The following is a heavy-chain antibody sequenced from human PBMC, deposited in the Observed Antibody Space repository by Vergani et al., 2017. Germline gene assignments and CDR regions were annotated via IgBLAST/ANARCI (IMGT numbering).Heavy chain of an antibody. CDR3: AQIHVTWADFWGGHNYYCYYGMDV. CDR2: IFSNDEK. CDR1: GFSLSNARMG. Sequence: QVTLKESGPVLVKPTETLTLTFTVSGFSLSNARMGVSWIRQPPGKALEWLAHIFSNDEKFYSTSLKSRLTISKDTSKSQVVLTMSNMDPVDTATYYCAQIHVTWADFWGGHNYYCYYGMDVWGQGTTVTVSS. J-gene: IGHJ6*02. D-gene: IGHD3-3*01. V-gene: IGHV2-26*01.